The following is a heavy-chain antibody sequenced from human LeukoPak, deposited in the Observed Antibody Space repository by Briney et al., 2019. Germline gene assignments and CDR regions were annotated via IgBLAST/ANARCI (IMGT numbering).Heavy chain of an antibody. Sequence: GGSLRLSCAASGFTVSSNYMSWVRQAPGKGLEWVSVIYSGGSTYYADSVKGRFTLSRDNSKNTLYLQMNSLRAEDTAVYYCARERGSSSSGDAFDIWGQGTMVTVSS. D-gene: IGHD6-6*01. CDR2: IYSGGST. V-gene: IGHV3-53*01. J-gene: IGHJ3*02. CDR3: ARERGSSSSGDAFDI. CDR1: GFTVSSNY.